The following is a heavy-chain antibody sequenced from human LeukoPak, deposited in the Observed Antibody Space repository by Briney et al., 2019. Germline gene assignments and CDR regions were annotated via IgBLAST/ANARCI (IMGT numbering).Heavy chain of an antibody. CDR2: IYHSGNT. CDR1: GYSISSGYY. D-gene: IGHD4-11*01. CDR3: ARHAAIRNYVGSLDS. V-gene: IGHV4-38-2*01. J-gene: IGHJ4*02. Sequence: SETLSLTCAVSGYSISSGYYWGWIRQPPGKGPEWIGIIYHSGNTYYNPSLKSRVTISVDTSKNHFSLKVSSVTAADTAVYYCARHAAIRNYVGSLDSWGQGTLVTVSS.